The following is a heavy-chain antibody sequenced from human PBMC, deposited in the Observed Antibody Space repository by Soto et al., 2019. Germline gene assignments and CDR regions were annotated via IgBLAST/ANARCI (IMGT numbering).Heavy chain of an antibody. J-gene: IGHJ4*02. CDR1: RWSFTGYY. CDR3: ARGRIQIDY. V-gene: IGHV1-2*02. CDR2: INPNSGGT. Sequence: ASLKVSCKASRWSFTGYYMHWVRQAPGQGLEWMGWINPNSGGTNYAQKFQGRVTMTRDTSISTAYMEVSRLRSDDTAVYYCARGRIQIDYWGQGTLVTVSS.